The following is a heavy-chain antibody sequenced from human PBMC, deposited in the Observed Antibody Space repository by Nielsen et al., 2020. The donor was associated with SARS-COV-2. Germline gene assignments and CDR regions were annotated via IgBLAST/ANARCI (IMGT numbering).Heavy chain of an antibody. CDR2: INPNSGGT. D-gene: IGHD6-19*01. J-gene: IGHJ4*02. V-gene: IGHV1-2*02. CDR3: ARGKHSSGWFRLVHFDY. Sequence: ASVQVSCKASGYTFTGYYMHWVRQAPGQGLEWMGWINPNSGGTNYAQKFQGRVTMTRDTSISTAYMELSRLRSDDTAVYYCARGKHSSGWFRLVHFDYWGQGTLVTVSS. CDR1: GYTFTGYY.